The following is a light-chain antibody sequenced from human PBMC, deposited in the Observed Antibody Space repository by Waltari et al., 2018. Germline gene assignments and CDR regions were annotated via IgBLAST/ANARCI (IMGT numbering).Light chain of an antibody. CDR3: CSYTNTHVV. J-gene: IGLJ2*01. CDR1: SSDVGSNNL. CDR2: EAT. Sequence: QSALTQPASVSGSPGQSITISCTGTSSDVGSNNLVSWYQQHPGQAPKLIIYEATKRTSGVSNRFSASKSGNTASLTIDGLQAEDEGDYYCCSYTNTHVVFGGGTKLTVL. V-gene: IGLV2-14*02.